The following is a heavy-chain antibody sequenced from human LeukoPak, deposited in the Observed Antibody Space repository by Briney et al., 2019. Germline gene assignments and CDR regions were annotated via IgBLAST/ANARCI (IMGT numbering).Heavy chain of an antibody. CDR2: ISGSGGST. J-gene: IGHJ4*02. CDR3: AKVESGSYDNHYFDY. V-gene: IGHV3-23*01. D-gene: IGHD1-26*01. CDR1: GFTFSSYA. Sequence: GGSLRLSCAASGFTFSSYAMSWARQAPGKGLEWVSAISGSGGSTYYADSVKGRFTISRDNSKNTLYLQMNSLRAEDTAVYYCAKVESGSYDNHYFDYWGQGTLVTVSS.